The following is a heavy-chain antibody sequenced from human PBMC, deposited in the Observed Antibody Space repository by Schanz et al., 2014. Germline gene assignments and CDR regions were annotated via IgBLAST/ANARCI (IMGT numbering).Heavy chain of an antibody. Sequence: QVQLQESGPGLVKPSGTLSLTCAVSGGSISNANWWSWVRQPPGKGLQWIGEVYHSGGTNYNPSLKGRVTISLDVSKNQFSLRLNSVTAADTAVYYCARLGITGTTVFYWGQGTLVTVSS. J-gene: IGHJ4*02. CDR2: VYHSGGT. V-gene: IGHV4-4*02. D-gene: IGHD1-20*01. CDR3: ARLGITGTTVFY. CDR1: GGSISNANW.